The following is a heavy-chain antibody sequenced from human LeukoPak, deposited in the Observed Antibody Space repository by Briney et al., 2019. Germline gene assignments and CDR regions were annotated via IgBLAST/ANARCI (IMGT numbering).Heavy chain of an antibody. CDR1: GYTFTSYD. J-gene: IGHJ4*02. CDR3: ARDPRYYYDSSGYSRLDY. V-gene: IGHV1-8*01. CDR2: MNPNSGNT. D-gene: IGHD3-22*01. Sequence: ASVKVSCKASGYTFTSYDINWVRQATGQGLEWMGWMNPNSGNTGYAQKLQGRVTMITDTSTSTAYMELRSLRSDDTAVYYCARDPRYYYDSSGYSRLDYWGQGTLVTVSS.